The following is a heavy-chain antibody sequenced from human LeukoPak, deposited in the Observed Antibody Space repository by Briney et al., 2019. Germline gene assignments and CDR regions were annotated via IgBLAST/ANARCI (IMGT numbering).Heavy chain of an antibody. CDR1: GYTFTTYW. CDR2: IYPGDSDT. CDR3: ARSYDSSGYYDY. J-gene: IGHJ4*02. Sequence: KVSCKGSGYTFTTYWIGWVRQMPGKGLEWMGIIYPGDSDTRYSPSFQGQVTISADKSISTAYLQWSSLKASDTAMYYCARSYDSSGYYDYWGQGTLVTVSS. D-gene: IGHD3-22*01. V-gene: IGHV5-51*01.